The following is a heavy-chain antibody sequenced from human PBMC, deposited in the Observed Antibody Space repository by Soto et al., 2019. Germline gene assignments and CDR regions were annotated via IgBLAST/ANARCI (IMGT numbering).Heavy chain of an antibody. D-gene: IGHD4-4*01. CDR2: IYYSGPS. Sequence: SGTLSLTCTVSGGSVSRDSNFWSWIRQPPGKGLEWIGYIYYSGPSRYNPSLESRVTISIDSSKNQVSLTLTSVTAADTAVYYCARGYSHYAHWGRGTLVTVSS. V-gene: IGHV4-61*01. CDR1: GGSVSRDSNF. CDR3: ARGYSHYAH. J-gene: IGHJ4*02.